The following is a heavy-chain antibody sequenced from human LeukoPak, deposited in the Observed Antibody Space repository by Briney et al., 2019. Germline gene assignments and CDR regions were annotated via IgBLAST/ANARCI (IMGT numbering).Heavy chain of an antibody. CDR1: GFTFSSYS. J-gene: IGHJ4*02. D-gene: IGHD3-22*01. CDR3: ARRAGDYSHPYDY. Sequence: TGGSLRLSCAASGFTFSSYSMNWVRQAQGKGLEWVSFIYSGGNTYYADSVKGRFTISRDNSKNTFHLQMNSLRAEDTAVYYCARRAGDYSHPYDYWGQGTLVTVSS. CDR2: IYSGGNT. V-gene: IGHV3-53*01.